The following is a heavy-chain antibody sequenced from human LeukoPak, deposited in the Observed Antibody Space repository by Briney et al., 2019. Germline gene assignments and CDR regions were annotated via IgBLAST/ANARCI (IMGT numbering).Heavy chain of an antibody. CDR1: GFTFSTYA. D-gene: IGHD3-22*01. V-gene: IGHV3-23*01. CDR3: ARDAAYYNDSSGYYYGGPYFDY. J-gene: IGHJ4*02. Sequence: PGGSLRLSCPASGFTFSTYAMSWVRQAPGKGLEWVSAISGSGGSTYYADFVKGRFTISRDNSKNTLYLQMNSLRAEDTAVYHCARDAAYYNDSSGYYYGGPYFDYWGQGTLVTVSS. CDR2: ISGSGGST.